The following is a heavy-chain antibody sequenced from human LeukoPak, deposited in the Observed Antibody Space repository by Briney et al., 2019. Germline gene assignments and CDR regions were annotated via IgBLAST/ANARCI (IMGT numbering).Heavy chain of an antibody. D-gene: IGHD6-19*01. J-gene: IGHJ4*02. CDR2: FDPEDGET. CDR3: ATDLRDSSGWYLENDY. Sequence: ASVKVSCKVSGYTLTELSMHWVRQAPGKGLEWMGGFDPEDGETIYAQKFQGRVTMTEDTSTDTAYMELSSLRSEDTAVYYCATDLRDSSGWYLENDYWGQGTLVTVSS. CDR1: GYTLTELS. V-gene: IGHV1-24*01.